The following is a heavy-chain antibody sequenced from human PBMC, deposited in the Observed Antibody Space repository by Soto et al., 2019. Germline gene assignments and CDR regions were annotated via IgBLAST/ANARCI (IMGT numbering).Heavy chain of an antibody. CDR2: INHSGST. CDR1: GGSFSGYY. D-gene: IGHD6-6*01. Sequence: PSETLSLTCAVYGGSFSGYYWSWIRQPPGKGLEWIGEINHSGSTNYNPSLKSRVTISVDTSKNQFSLKLSSVTAADTAVYYCARGRIAARPQRRAFDIWGQGTMVTV. CDR3: ARGRIAARPQRRAFDI. V-gene: IGHV4-34*01. J-gene: IGHJ3*02.